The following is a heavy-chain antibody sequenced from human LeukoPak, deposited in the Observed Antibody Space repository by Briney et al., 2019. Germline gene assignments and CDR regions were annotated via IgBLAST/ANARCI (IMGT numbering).Heavy chain of an antibody. J-gene: IGHJ3*02. Sequence: GGSLRLSCAASGFTLSSYWMHWVRQAPGKGLGWVSCINSVGSNTRYADSVKGGSTISRDNAKNTLYLQMNSLRAEDTGEYYCATGDYHAFDIWGQGTTVAVSS. D-gene: IGHD4-11*01. V-gene: IGHV3-74*01. CDR3: ATGDYHAFDI. CDR2: INSVGSNT. CDR1: GFTLSSYW.